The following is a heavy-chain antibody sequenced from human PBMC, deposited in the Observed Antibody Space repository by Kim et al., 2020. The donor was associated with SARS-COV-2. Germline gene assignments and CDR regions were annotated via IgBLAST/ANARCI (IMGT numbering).Heavy chain of an antibody. CDR1: GFTFSSYS. V-gene: IGHV3-21*01. CDR2: ISSSSSYI. Sequence: GSLRLSCAASGFTFSSYSINWVRQAPGKGLEWVSSISSSSSYIYYADSGKGRFTISRDHAKNSLYLQRNSLRAEDTAVYYCARVMGIAVAGTNYYYGMDVWGQGTTVTVSS. J-gene: IGHJ6*02. CDR3: ARVMGIAVAGTNYYYGMDV. D-gene: IGHD6-19*01.